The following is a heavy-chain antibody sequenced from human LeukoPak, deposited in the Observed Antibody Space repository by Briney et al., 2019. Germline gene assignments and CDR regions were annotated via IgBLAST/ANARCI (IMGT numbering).Heavy chain of an antibody. Sequence: GGSLRLSCAASGFTFSSYGMHWVRQAPGKGLEWVAFIRYDGSNKYYADSVKGRFTISRDNSKNTLYLHVNSLRPEDTAVYYCAKLLNDSGDYYFDNWGQGTLVTVSS. D-gene: IGHD4-17*01. CDR1: GFTFSSYG. CDR2: IRYDGSNK. V-gene: IGHV3-30*02. CDR3: AKLLNDSGDYYFDN. J-gene: IGHJ4*02.